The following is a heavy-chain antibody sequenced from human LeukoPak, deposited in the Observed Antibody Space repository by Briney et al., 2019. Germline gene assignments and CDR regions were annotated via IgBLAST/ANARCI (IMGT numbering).Heavy chain of an antibody. CDR3: ASEITGSDY. V-gene: IGHV4-34*01. CDR2: INHSGST. J-gene: IGHJ4*02. D-gene: IGHD2-8*02. Sequence: SETLSLTCAVYGGSFSSYYWSWIRQPPGKGLEWIGEINHSGSTNYNPSLKSRVTISVDTSKNQFSLKLSSVTAADTAVYYCASEITGSDYWGQGTLVTVSS. CDR1: GGSFSSYY.